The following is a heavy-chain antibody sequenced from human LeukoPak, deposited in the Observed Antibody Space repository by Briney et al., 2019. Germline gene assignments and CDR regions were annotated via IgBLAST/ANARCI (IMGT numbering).Heavy chain of an antibody. D-gene: IGHD3-22*01. Sequence: PGGSLRLSCEASGFTFSSYSMNWVRQAPGKGLEWVSSISSSSSYIYCADSVKGRFTISRDNAKNSLYLQMNSLRAEDTAVYYCARLDSSGYYSRYYYYYGMDVWGQGTTVTVSS. CDR2: ISSSSSYI. J-gene: IGHJ6*02. CDR1: GFTFSSYS. CDR3: ARLDSSGYYSRYYYYYGMDV. V-gene: IGHV3-21*01.